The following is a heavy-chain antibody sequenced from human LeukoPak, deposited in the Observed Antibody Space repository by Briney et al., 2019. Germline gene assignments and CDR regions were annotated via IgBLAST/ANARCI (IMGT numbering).Heavy chain of an antibody. V-gene: IGHV4-30-4*07. J-gene: IGHJ6*03. CDR3: ARVDKGNYHYMDV. D-gene: IGHD2-2*03. CDR2: INYSGST. CDR1: GGSINSGGYS. Sequence: SQTLSLTCAVSGGSINSGGYSWSWVRQPPGKGLEWIGYINYSGSTYYNPSVKSRLTISADTSINHFSLKLTSVTAADTAVYYCARVDKGNYHYMDVWGKGTTVTVSS.